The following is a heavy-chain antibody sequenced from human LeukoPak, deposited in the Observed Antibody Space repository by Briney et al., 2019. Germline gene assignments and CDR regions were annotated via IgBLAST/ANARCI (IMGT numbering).Heavy chain of an antibody. Sequence: SETLSLTCTVSGGSISSYYWSWIRQHPGKGLEWIGYIYYSGSTYYNPSLKSRVTISVDTSKNQFSLKLSSVTAADTAVYYCARAHDSSGYHIGDWGQGTLVTVSS. J-gene: IGHJ4*02. D-gene: IGHD3-22*01. V-gene: IGHV4-59*06. CDR2: IYYSGST. CDR1: GGSISSYY. CDR3: ARAHDSSGYHIGD.